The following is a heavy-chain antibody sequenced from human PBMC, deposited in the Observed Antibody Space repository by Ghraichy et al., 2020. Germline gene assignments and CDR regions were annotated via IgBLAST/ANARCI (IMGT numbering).Heavy chain of an antibody. V-gene: IGHV3-53*01. CDR2: IYSGGST. D-gene: IGHD6-13*01. Sequence: GGSLRLSCAASGFTVSSNYMSWVRQAPGKGLEWVSVIYSGGSTYYADSVKGRFTISRDNSKNTLYLQMNSLRAEDTAVYYCASIPARIYSSSWYFHYWGQGTLVTVSS. CDR1: GFTVSSNY. J-gene: IGHJ4*02. CDR3: ASIPARIYSSSWYFHY.